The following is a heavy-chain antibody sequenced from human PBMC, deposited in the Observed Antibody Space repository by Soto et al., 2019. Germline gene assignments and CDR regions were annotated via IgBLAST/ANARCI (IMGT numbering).Heavy chain of an antibody. CDR1: EYIFTNYW. J-gene: IGHJ4*01. Sequence: PXESLTISCQGSEYIFTNYWITLVRQMGGKGQGWMGRIDPTDSYTNYSPSFQGHVTISADESISTAYPQWSSLKASDTAMYYCASQTAAYSYGDFDYWGQGTMVTVSS. CDR2: IDPTDSYT. V-gene: IGHV5-10-1*01. CDR3: ASQTAAYSYGDFDY. D-gene: IGHD2-21*01.